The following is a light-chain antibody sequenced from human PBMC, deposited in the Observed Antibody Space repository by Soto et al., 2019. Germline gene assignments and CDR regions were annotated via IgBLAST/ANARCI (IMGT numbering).Light chain of an antibody. Sequence: DVHMTQSPSYLSASVGDRVNIAVRASPSISSYLNWYQQKPGKAPKLLIYAAFSLQSGVPSRFSGRGSGKDFTITISSLQPEDFATYYCQQSYSTTWTFGQGTKVDIK. CDR3: QQSYSTTWT. CDR2: AAF. J-gene: IGKJ1*01. V-gene: IGKV1-39*01. CDR1: PSISSY.